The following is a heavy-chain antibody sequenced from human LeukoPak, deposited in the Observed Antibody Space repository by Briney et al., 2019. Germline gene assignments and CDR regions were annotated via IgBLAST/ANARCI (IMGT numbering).Heavy chain of an antibody. V-gene: IGHV3-11*06. Sequence: PGGSLRLSCAASGFTFSDYYMSWIRKAPGKGLEWVSYISSSSSYTNYADSVKGRFTISRDNAKNSLYLQMNSLRAEDTAVYYCARVGRYSSSAFDPWGQGTRVTVSS. CDR3: ARVGRYSSSAFDP. CDR1: GFTFSDYY. J-gene: IGHJ5*02. D-gene: IGHD6-13*01. CDR2: ISSSSSYT.